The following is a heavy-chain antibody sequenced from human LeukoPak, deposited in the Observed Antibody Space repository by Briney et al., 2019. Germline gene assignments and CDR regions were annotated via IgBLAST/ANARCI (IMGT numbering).Heavy chain of an antibody. V-gene: IGHV4-39*01. J-gene: IGHJ4*02. D-gene: IGHD3-10*01. CDR3: ARHPGGSGSPIDY. CDR1: GGSISGSSYY. Sequence: PSETLSLTCTVSGGSISGSSYYWGWIRQPPGKGLEWIGSLYYSGGTYYNPSRESRVTISVDTSKNQFSLKLSSVTAADTAVYYCARHPGGSGSPIDYWGQGTLVTVSS. CDR2: LYYSGGT.